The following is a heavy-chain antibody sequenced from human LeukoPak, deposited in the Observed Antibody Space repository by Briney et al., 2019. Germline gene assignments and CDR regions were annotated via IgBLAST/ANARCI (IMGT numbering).Heavy chain of an antibody. CDR1: GFTFGDYA. D-gene: IGHD6-19*01. CDR2: IRSKAYGGTT. CDR3: TRVIRAGYSSGWSLDY. V-gene: IGHV3-49*04. Sequence: GGSLRLSCTASGFTFGDYAMSWVRQAPGKGLEWVGFIRSKAYGGTTEYAASVKGRFNISRDHSKSIAYLQMNSLKTEDTAVYYCTRVIRAGYSSGWSLDYWGQGTLVTVSS. J-gene: IGHJ4*02.